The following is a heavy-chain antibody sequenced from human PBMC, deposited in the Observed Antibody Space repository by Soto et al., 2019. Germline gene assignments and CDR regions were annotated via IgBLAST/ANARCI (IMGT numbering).Heavy chain of an antibody. CDR2: INHSGST. CDR3: ARAAPIAAAGTAFYYYYGMDV. D-gene: IGHD6-13*01. CDR1: GGSFSGYY. J-gene: IGHJ6*02. Sequence: QVQLQQWGAGLLKPAETLSLTCAVYGGSFSGYYWSWIRQPPGKGLEWIGEINHSGSTNYNPSLKRRVTISVDTSKNQFSLKLSSVTAADTAVYYCARAAPIAAAGTAFYYYYGMDVWGQGTTVTVSS. V-gene: IGHV4-34*01.